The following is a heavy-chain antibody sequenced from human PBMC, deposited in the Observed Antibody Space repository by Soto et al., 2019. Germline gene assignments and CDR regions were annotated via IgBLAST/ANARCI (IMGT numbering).Heavy chain of an antibody. J-gene: IGHJ4*02. Sequence: QLQLQESGPGLVKPSETLSLTCTVSVGSISSSSYYWGWIRQPPGKGLEWIGSIYYSGSTYYNPSLKSRVAISVDTSKHQFSLKLSSVTAADTAMYYCARHLPPRCSRSILDSWGQATMVIVSS. V-gene: IGHV4-39*01. CDR1: VGSISSSSYY. D-gene: IGHD2-15*01. CDR3: ARHLPPRCSRSILDS. CDR2: IYYSGST.